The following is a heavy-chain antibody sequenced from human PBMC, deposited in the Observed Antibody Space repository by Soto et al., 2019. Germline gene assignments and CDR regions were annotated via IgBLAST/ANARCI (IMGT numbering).Heavy chain of an antibody. J-gene: IGHJ4*02. D-gene: IGHD3-22*01. CDR1: GGTFSSYA. V-gene: IGHV1-69*06. Sequence: SVKVSCKASGGTFSSYAISWVRQAPGQGLEWMGGIIPIFGTANYAQKFQGRVTMTEDTSTDTAYMELSNLRSEDTAVYYCATDLKHYYDSSGYYNDYWGQGTLVTVSS. CDR3: ATDLKHYYDSSGYYNDY. CDR2: IIPIFGTA.